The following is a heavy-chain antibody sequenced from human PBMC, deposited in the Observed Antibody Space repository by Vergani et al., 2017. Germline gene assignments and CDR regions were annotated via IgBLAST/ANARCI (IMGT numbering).Heavy chain of an antibody. V-gene: IGHV4-34*01. D-gene: IGHD5-18*01. Sequence: QVQLQQWGAGLLKPSETLSLTCAVYGGSFSGYYWSWIRQPPGQGLEWFGEINHSGSTNYNPSLKSRVTISVDTSKNQFSLKLSSVTAADTAVYYCARGNKDTAMVKDYYYYMDVWGKGTTVTVSS. CDR2: INHSGST. CDR3: ARGNKDTAMVKDYYYYMDV. J-gene: IGHJ6*03. CDR1: GGSFSGYY.